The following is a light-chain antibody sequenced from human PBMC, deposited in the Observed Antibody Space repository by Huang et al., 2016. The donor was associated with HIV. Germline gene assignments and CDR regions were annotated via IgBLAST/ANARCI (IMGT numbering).Light chain of an antibody. CDR3: QQRSNRPLT. CDR1: QSVNTV. V-gene: IGKV3-11*01. J-gene: IGKJ4*01. CDR2: EAA. Sequence: EIVLTQSPATLSLSPGERATLSCRASQSVNTVLAGYQQKPGQAPRLLSYEAANRATGIPARFSGSGSGTDFTLTISSLEPEDFAVYYCQQRSNRPLTFGGGTKVEIK.